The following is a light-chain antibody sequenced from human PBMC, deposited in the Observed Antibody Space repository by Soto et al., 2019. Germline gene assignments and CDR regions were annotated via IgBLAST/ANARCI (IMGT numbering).Light chain of an antibody. CDR3: QTADNSGTFLL. CDR1: PLTRQY. J-gene: IGLJ3*02. CDR2: KDN. Sequence: SYELTQPPSMSVSPGQTARITCSGDPLTRQYVYWYQQKSGQAPLLVIYKDNERPSGIPERFSGSTSGTTGTLTISGVRAEDEADYYCQTADNSGTFLLFAGGTKLTVL. V-gene: IGLV3-25*02.